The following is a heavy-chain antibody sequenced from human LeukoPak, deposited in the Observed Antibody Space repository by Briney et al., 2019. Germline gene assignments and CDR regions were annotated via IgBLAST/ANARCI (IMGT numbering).Heavy chain of an antibody. CDR1: GFTFSSYA. J-gene: IGHJ4*02. CDR3: AKTDLRNNDFWSGYFQESGYYFDY. CDR2: LSGSGGNT. Sequence: EGSLRLSCAASGFTFSSYAMSWVRQAPGKGLEWVSGLSGSGGNTYYADSVKGRFTISRDNSKNTLYLQMNSLRAEDTAVYYCAKTDLRNNDFWSGYFQESGYYFDYWGQGTLVTVSS. V-gene: IGHV3-23*01. D-gene: IGHD3-3*01.